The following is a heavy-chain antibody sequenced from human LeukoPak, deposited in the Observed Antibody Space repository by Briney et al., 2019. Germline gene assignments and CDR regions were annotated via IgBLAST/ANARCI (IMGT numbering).Heavy chain of an antibody. Sequence: PGGSLRLSCEGSGFTFSNYWMGCVRQAPGKGLQWVANIKTDGSEKYYVDSVKGRFTISRDNAKNSLYLQMNSLRAEDTAVYYCATYSSLNRREFQYWGQGTLLTVSS. CDR1: GFTFSNYW. CDR2: IKTDGSEK. CDR3: ATYSSLNRREFQY. J-gene: IGHJ1*01. D-gene: IGHD3-22*01. V-gene: IGHV3-7*01.